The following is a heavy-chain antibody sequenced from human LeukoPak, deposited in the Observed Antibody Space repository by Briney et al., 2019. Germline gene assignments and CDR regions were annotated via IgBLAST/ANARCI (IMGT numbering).Heavy chain of an antibody. CDR1: GFTFSSYS. V-gene: IGHV3-21*01. J-gene: IGHJ4*02. CDR3: ARGGGEIWNDNY. Sequence: PGGSLRLSCAASGFTFSSYSISWVRQAPGKGLEWVSSISSSSSYIYYADSVKGRFTISRDNAKNSLYLQMNSLRAEDTAVYYCARGGGEIWNDNYWGQGTLVTVSS. D-gene: IGHD1-1*01. CDR2: ISSSSSYI.